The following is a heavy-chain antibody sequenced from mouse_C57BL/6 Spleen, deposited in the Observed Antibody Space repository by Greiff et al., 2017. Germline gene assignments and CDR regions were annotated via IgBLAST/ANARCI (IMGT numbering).Heavy chain of an antibody. CDR3: AREGVGTRYFDV. CDR1: GYSITSGYD. D-gene: IGHD1-1*02. J-gene: IGHJ1*03. Sequence: EVKLVESGPGMVKPSQSLSLTCTVTGYSITSGYDWHWIRHFPGNKLEWMGYISYSGSTNYNPSLKSRIPITHDTSKNHFFLKLNSVTTEDTATYYCAREGVGTRYFDVWGTGTTVTVSS. V-gene: IGHV3-1*01. CDR2: ISYSGST.